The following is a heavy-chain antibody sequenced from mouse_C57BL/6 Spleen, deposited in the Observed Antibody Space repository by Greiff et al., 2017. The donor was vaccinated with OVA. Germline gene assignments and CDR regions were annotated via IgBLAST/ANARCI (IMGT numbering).Heavy chain of an antibody. Sequence: EVKLVESGGGLVKPGGSLKLSCAASGFTFSDYGMHWVRQAPEKGLEWVAYISSGSSTIYYADTVKGGFTISRDNAKNTLFLQMTSLRSEDTAMYYCARGGDYDVGGFAYWGQGTLVTVSA. CDR3: ARGGDYDVGGFAY. D-gene: IGHD2-4*01. V-gene: IGHV5-17*01. J-gene: IGHJ3*01. CDR2: ISSGSSTI. CDR1: GFTFSDYG.